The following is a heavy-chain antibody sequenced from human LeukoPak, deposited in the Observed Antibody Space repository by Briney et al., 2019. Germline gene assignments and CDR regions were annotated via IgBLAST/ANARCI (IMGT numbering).Heavy chain of an antibody. CDR1: GYTFTSYG. D-gene: IGHD3-10*01. Sequence: APVKVSCTASGYTFTSYGISSVREAPGQRLGWMGWISAYNGDTNYAQKVQGRVTMTTETSTNTAYMELRSLRSDDTAVYYCARHYDAGKDDAFHIWGQGTMVTVSS. J-gene: IGHJ3*02. CDR3: ARHYDAGKDDAFHI. V-gene: IGHV1-18*01. CDR2: ISAYNGDT.